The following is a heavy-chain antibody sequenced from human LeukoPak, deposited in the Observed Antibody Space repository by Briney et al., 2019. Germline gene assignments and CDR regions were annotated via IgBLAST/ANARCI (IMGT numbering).Heavy chain of an antibody. CDR1: GGSISSGDYY. Sequence: SETLSLTCTVSGGSISSGDYYWSWIRQPPGKGLEWIGSIYYSGSTSYNPSLKSRVTILVDTSNNQFSLKLSSVTAADTAVYYCARHVGGGSSTGFDIWGQGTLVTVSS. V-gene: IGHV4-30-4*01. CDR3: ARHVGGGSSTGFDI. J-gene: IGHJ4*02. CDR2: IYYSGST. D-gene: IGHD2-2*01.